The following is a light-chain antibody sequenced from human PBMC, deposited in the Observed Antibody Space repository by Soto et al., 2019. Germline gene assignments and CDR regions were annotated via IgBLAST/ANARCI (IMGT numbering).Light chain of an antibody. J-gene: IGKJ2*01. CDR1: QRVSSSF. CDR2: GAS. V-gene: IGKV3-20*01. Sequence: EIVLTQSPGTLSLSPGERATLSCRASQRVSSSFLAWYQQKPGQAPRLLIYGASSRATGIPDRFSGSGSGTDFTLTISSLEPEDFAVYYCQQYGSSPMYTFGQGTELEIK. CDR3: QQYGSSPMYT.